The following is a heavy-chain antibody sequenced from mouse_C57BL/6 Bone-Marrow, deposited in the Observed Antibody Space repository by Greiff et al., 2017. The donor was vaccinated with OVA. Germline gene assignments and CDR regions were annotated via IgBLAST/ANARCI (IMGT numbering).Heavy chain of an antibody. V-gene: IGHV1-50*01. CDR2: IDPSDSYT. Sequence: VQLQQPGAELVKPGASVKLSCKASGYTFTSYWMQWVKQRPGQGLEWIGEIDPSDSYTNYNQKFKGKATLTVDTSSSTAYMQLSSLTSEDSAVYYCARSFTTVDYWGQGTTLTVSS. CDR1: GYTFTSYW. J-gene: IGHJ2*01. CDR3: ARSFTTVDY. D-gene: IGHD1-1*01.